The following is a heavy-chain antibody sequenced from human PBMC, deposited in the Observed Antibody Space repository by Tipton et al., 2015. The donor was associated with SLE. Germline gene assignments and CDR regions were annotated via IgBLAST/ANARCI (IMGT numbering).Heavy chain of an antibody. CDR1: GGSISSGSYY. D-gene: IGHD3-10*01. CDR2: IYTSGST. J-gene: IGHJ4*02. Sequence: LRLSCTVSGGSISSGSYYWSWIRQPAGKGLEWIGRIYTSGSTNYNPSLKSRVTISVDTSKNQFSLKLSSVTAADTAVYYCALLGSLLWFSPEGYWGQGTLVTVSS. V-gene: IGHV4-61*02. CDR3: ALLGSLLWFSPEGY.